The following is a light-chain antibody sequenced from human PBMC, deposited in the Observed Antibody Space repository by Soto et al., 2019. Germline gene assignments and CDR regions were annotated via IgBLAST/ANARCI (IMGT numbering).Light chain of an antibody. CDR3: QQYGSSPWT. CDR1: QSVSSN. Sequence: EIVMTQSPASLPVPHGERATLSCRASQSVSSNLALYQQKPGQAPRLLIYGASTRATGVPDRFSGSGSGTDFTLTISRLEPEDFAVYYCQQYGSSPWTFGQGTKVDIK. CDR2: GAS. V-gene: IGKV3-20*01. J-gene: IGKJ1*01.